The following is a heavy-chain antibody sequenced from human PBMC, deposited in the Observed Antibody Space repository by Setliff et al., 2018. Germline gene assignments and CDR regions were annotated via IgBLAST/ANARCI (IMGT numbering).Heavy chain of an antibody. CDR1: GFTFDDYV. D-gene: IGHD3-22*01. J-gene: IGHJ6*03. Sequence: PGGSLRLSCAASGFTFDDYVMSWVRQAPGKGLEWVSDINRNGGRIGYADSVKGRFTIPRDNANHTLYLQMNSLRADDTAVYYCARLALTGYDSSGYYYALEYYYYMDVWGKGTTVTVSS. CDR2: INRNGGRI. V-gene: IGHV3-20*04. CDR3: ARLALTGYDSSGYYYALEYYYYMDV.